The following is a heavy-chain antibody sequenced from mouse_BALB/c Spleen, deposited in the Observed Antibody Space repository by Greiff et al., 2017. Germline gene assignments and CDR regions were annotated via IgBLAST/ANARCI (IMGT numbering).Heavy chain of an antibody. Sequence: EVKLMESGAELVRSGASVKLSCTASGFNIKDYYMHWVKQRPEQGLEWIGWIDPENGDTEYAPKFQGKATMTADTSSNTAYLQLSSLTSEDTAVYYCNAWEGTGDYWGQGTTLTVSS. D-gene: IGHD4-1*01. V-gene: IGHV14-4*02. J-gene: IGHJ2*01. CDR1: GFNIKDYY. CDR2: IDPENGDT. CDR3: NAWEGTGDY.